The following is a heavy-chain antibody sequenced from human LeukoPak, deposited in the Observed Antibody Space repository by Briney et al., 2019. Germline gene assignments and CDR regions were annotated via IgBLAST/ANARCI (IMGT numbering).Heavy chain of an antibody. CDR1: GFSFSTYN. D-gene: IGHD1-26*01. Sequence: GGSLRLSCAASGFSFSTYNMNWVRQAPGKGLEWVSSITSSSTYTFYADSVKGRFTISRDNARNSLYLQMNSLRAEDTAVYYCARDPYSGTYGDTYYYYMDVWGKGTTVTISS. CDR3: ARDPYSGTYGDTYYYYMDV. V-gene: IGHV3-21*01. CDR2: ITSSSTYT. J-gene: IGHJ6*03.